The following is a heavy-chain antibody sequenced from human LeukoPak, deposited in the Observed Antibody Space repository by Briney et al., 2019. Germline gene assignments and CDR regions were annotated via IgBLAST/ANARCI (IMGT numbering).Heavy chain of an antibody. CDR3: ARGDRYGSGSAEFYFDY. J-gene: IGHJ4*02. Sequence: ASVKVSCKASGYTFTSYYMHWVRQAPGQGLEWMGIINPSGGSTSYAQKFQGRVTMTRDTSTSTVYMELSSLRSEDTAVYYCARGDRYGSGSAEFYFDYWGQGTLVTVSS. CDR1: GYTFTSYY. D-gene: IGHD3-10*01. CDR2: INPSGGST. V-gene: IGHV1-46*01.